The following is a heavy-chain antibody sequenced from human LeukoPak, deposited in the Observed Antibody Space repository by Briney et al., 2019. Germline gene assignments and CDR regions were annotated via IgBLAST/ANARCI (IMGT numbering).Heavy chain of an antibody. D-gene: IGHD1-26*01. CDR3: ARDATVGATSFDY. CDR2: IYYSGST. J-gene: IGHJ4*02. Sequence: KSSETLSLTCAVYGGSFSGYYWSWIRQPPGKGLEWIGYIYYSGSTNYDPSLKSRVTISVDTSKNQFSLKLSSVTAADTAVYYCARDATVGATSFDYWGQGTLVTVSS. CDR1: GGSFSGYY. V-gene: IGHV4-59*01.